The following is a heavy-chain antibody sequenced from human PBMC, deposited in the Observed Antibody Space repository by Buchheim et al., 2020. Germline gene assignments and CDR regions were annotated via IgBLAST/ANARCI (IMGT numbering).Heavy chain of an antibody. CDR3: ARGRTAAAGSN. Sequence: QLQLQESSPGLVKPSETLSLTCTVSGGSISSFDYYWGWIRQPPGKGLEWIGSIYYSGRTDYNPSLRSRVTISLDTSENQFSLKLSSVTAADTAVYYCARGRTAAAGSNWGQGT. V-gene: IGHV4-39*07. CDR2: IYYSGRT. J-gene: IGHJ4*02. D-gene: IGHD6-13*01. CDR1: GGSISSFDYY.